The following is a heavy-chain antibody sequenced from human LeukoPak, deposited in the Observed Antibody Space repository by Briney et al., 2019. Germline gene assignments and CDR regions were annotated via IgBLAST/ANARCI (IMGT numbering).Heavy chain of an antibody. J-gene: IGHJ1*01. Sequence: PGGSLRLSCAASGFTFSSYGMHGVRQAPGKGGEGGAVISYDGSNKYYADSAKGRFTISRDNSNNTLYLQMNSLRAEDTAVYYCAKAGSCSGGSCYEYFQHWGQGTLVTVSS. CDR3: AKAGSCSGGSCYEYFQH. V-gene: IGHV3-30*18. D-gene: IGHD2-15*01. CDR2: ISYDGSNK. CDR1: GFTFSSYG.